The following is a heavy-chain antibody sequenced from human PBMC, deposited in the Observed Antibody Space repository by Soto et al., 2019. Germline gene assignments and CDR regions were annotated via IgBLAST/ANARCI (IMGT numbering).Heavy chain of an antibody. CDR3: ARYCNNATCYRWFDP. CDR1: GGSISSYY. D-gene: IGHD2-2*01. V-gene: IGHV4-4*07. Sequence: QVQLQESGPGLVKPSETLSLTCTVSGGSISSYYWSWIRQPAGKGLEWIGRMYPSGSTNYNPSLKSRVTMSVDTSKNQFSLKLNSVTAADTAVYYCARYCNNATCYRWFDPWGQGTLFTVSS. CDR2: MYPSGST. J-gene: IGHJ5*02.